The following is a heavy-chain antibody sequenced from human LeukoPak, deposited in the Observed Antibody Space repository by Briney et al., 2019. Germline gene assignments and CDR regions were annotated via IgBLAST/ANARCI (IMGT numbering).Heavy chain of an antibody. CDR1: GYPFNKYW. CDR2: IYPGDSHY. V-gene: IGHV5-51*01. CDR3: ARLSSSRDQRLDY. J-gene: IGHJ4*02. D-gene: IGHD6-13*01. Sequence: GESLKISCTGSGYPFNKYWIAWVRQMPGKGLEWMGIIYPGDSHYAYSPSFQGQVTFSADKSINTAYLQWSSLKASDTAMYFCARLSSSRDQRLDYWGQGTLVTVSS.